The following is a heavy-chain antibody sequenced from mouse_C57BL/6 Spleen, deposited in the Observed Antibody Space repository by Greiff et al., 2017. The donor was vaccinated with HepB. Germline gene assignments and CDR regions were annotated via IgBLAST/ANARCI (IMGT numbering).Heavy chain of an antibody. D-gene: IGHD1-1*01. V-gene: IGHV5-4*03. CDR1: GFTFSSYA. J-gene: IGHJ4*01. Sequence: EVKVVESGGGLVKPGGSLKLSCAASGFTFSSYAMSWVRQTPEKRLEWVATISDGGSYTYYPDNVKGRFTISRDNAKNNLYLQMSHLKSEDTAMYYCARVGSPYYAMDYWGQGTSVTVSS. CDR3: ARVGSPYYAMDY. CDR2: ISDGGSYT.